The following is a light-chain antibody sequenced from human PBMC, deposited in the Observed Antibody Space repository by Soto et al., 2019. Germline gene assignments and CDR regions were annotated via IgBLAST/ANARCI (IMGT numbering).Light chain of an antibody. CDR2: GTS. J-gene: IGKJ1*01. CDR1: QNVGSRY. CDR3: HQFGDSPQT. Sequence: EIVLTQSPGTLSLSPGERATLSCRASQNVGSRYLAWYQQRPGQAPRLLIYGTSTRATGIPDRFSGSGSGRDFTLAISRLEPEDFAVYYCHQFGDSPQTFGQGTKVDIK. V-gene: IGKV3-20*01.